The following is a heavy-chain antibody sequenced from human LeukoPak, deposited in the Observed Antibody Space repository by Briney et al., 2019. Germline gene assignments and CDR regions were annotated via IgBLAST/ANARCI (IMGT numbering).Heavy chain of an antibody. CDR1: GFTFSSYA. CDR2: ISYDGSNK. D-gene: IGHD1-14*01. Sequence: PGGSLRLSCAASGFTFSSYAMHWVRQAPGKGLEWVAVISYDGSNKYYADSVKGRFTISRDNSKNTLYLQMNSLRAEDTAVYYCARDRTLFDYWGQGTLVTVSS. J-gene: IGHJ4*02. V-gene: IGHV3-30-3*01. CDR3: ARDRTLFDY.